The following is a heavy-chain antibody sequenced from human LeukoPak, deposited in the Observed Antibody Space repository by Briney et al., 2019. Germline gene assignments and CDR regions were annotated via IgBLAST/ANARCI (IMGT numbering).Heavy chain of an antibody. V-gene: IGHV3-23*01. J-gene: IGHJ4*02. D-gene: IGHD2-2*01. CDR3: AKGGDIVVVPAATLDY. CDR1: RFTFNSYA. CDR2: ISGSGNRI. Sequence: PGGSLRLSCAASRFTFNSYAMSWVRQAPGKGLEWVSAISGSGNRIYYADSVKGRFTISRDNSKNTLYLQMNSLRVEDTAVYYCAKGGDIVVVPAATLDYWGQGTLVTVSS.